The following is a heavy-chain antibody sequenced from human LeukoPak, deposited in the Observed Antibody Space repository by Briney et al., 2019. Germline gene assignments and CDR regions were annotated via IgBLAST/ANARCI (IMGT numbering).Heavy chain of an antibody. CDR3: ARGQQLAYYYYYMDV. V-gene: IGHV4-59*01. J-gene: IGHJ6*03. Sequence: SETLSLTCTVSGGSISSYYWSWIRQPPGKGLEWIGYIYYSGSTNYNPSLKSRVTISVDTSKNQFSLKLSSVTAADTAVYYCARGQQLAYYYYYMDVWGKGTTVTVSS. CDR2: IYYSGST. CDR1: GGSISSYY. D-gene: IGHD6-13*01.